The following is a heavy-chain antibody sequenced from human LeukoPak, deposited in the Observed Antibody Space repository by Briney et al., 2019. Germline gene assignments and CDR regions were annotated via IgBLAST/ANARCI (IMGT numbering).Heavy chain of an antibody. V-gene: IGHV3-9*03. CDR2: ISWNSGSI. CDR3: AKGGDKYNWNDSGIDY. J-gene: IGHJ4*02. Sequence: GGSLRLSCAASGFTFDDYAMHWVRQAPGKGLEWVSGISWNSGSIGYADSVKGRFTISRDNAKNSLYLQMNSLRAEDMALYYCAKGGDKYNWNDSGIDYWGQGTLVTVSS. CDR1: GFTFDDYA. D-gene: IGHD1-20*01.